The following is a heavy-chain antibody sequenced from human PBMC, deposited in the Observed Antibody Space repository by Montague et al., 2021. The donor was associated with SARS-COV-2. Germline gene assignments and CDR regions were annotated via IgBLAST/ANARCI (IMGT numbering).Heavy chain of an antibody. Sequence: SETLSLTCAVHGGSFSTYSWNWILQPPGKGLEWIGEIHHGGSTNYNPSLKSRVTISADTSKNQFSLKLTSVAAADTAVYYCARLGDGVVPSPILGVGPYYSYYYMDVWGKGTTVTVSS. CDR2: IHHGGST. V-gene: IGHV4-34*01. CDR1: GGSFSTYS. J-gene: IGHJ6*03. CDR3: ARLGDGVVPSPILGVGPYYSYYYMDV. D-gene: IGHD3-10*01.